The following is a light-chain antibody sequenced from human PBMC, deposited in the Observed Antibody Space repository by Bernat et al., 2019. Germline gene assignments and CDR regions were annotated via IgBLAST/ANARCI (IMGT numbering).Light chain of an antibody. CDR2: DVS. CDR3: CSYAGSYTFEGV. V-gene: IGLV2-11*01. J-gene: IGLJ3*02. Sequence: QSALTQPRSVSGSPGQSVTISCTGTSSDVGGYNYVSWYQQHPGKAPKLMIYDVSKRPSGVPDRFSGSKSGNTASLTISGLQAEDEADYYCCSYAGSYTFEGVFGGGTKLTLL. CDR1: SSDVGGYNY.